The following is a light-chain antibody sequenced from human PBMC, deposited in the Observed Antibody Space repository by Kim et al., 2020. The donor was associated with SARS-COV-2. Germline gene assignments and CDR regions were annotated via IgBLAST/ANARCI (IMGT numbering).Light chain of an antibody. CDR3: GADHGSGSNFVKV. V-gene: IGLV9-49*01. CDR1: SGNTNYK. J-gene: IGLJ1*01. Sequence: QPVLTQPPSASASLGASVTLTCTLSSGNTNYKLDWNQKRPGRGPRFVMRVGTGGIVGSTGDGIPDRFSVLGSGLNRYLTIKNIQEEYETDSHCGADHGSGSNFVKVFGTGTKVTVL. CDR2: VGTGGIVG.